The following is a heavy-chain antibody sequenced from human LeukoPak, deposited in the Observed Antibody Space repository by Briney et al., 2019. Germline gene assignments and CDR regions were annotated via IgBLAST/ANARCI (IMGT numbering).Heavy chain of an antibody. CDR1: GFTFSSYW. J-gene: IGHJ4*02. Sequence: PGGSLRLSCAASGFTFSSYWMSWVRQAPGKGLVWVSLINGDGTNTNYADSVKGRFTISRDNAKNTLYLQMNSLRAEDTAVYYCARDGAGATPADYWGQGILVTVSS. CDR2: INGDGTNT. CDR3: ARDGAGATPADY. V-gene: IGHV3-74*01. D-gene: IGHD2-15*01.